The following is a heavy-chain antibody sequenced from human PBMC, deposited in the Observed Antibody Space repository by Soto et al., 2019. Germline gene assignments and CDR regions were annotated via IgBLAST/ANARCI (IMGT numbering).Heavy chain of an antibody. D-gene: IGHD6-19*01. CDR3: ARGGIMKWLVDRPYYFDY. V-gene: IGHV3-53*04. CDR1: GFTVSSNY. CDR2: IYSGGST. Sequence: EVQLVESGGGLVQPGGSLRLSCAASGFTVSSNYMSWVRQAPGKGLEWVSVIYSGGSTYYADSVKGRFTISRHNSKNTXXLQMNSLRAEDTAVYYCARGGIMKWLVDRPYYFDYWGQGTLVTVSS. J-gene: IGHJ4*02.